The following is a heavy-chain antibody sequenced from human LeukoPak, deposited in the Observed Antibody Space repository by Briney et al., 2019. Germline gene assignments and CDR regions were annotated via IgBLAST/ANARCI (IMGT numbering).Heavy chain of an antibody. D-gene: IGHD2-15*01. CDR1: GYTFTSYG. J-gene: IGHJ6*02. CDR2: ISAYNGNT. V-gene: IGHV1-18*01. CDR3: ARGGCSGGSCYSDRYYYYGMDV. Sequence: ASVKVSCEASGYTFTSYGISWVRQAPGQGLEWMGWISAYNGNTNYAQKLQGRVTMTRDTSTSTVYMELSSLRPEDTAVYYCARGGCSGGSCYSDRYYYYGMDVWGQGTTVTVSS.